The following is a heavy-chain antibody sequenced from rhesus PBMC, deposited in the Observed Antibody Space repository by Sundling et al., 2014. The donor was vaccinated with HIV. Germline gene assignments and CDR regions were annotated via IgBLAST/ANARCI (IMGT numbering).Heavy chain of an antibody. CDR1: GYSISSGYG. CDR2: IGANGDNT. CDR3: ARRLLGSFDY. J-gene: IGHJ4*01. D-gene: IGHD3-34*01. V-gene: IGHV4-127*01. Sequence: QVQLQGSGPGLVKPSETLSLTCVVSGYSISSGYGWSWVRQSPGKGLEWIGYIGANGDNTNYNPSLKSRVTISKDTSQNQFSLKLRSVTAADTAVYYCARRLLGSFDYWGQGVLVTVSS.